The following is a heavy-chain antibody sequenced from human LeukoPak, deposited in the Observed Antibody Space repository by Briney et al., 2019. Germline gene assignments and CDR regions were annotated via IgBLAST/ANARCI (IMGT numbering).Heavy chain of an antibody. D-gene: IGHD3-22*01. V-gene: IGHV4-39*01. CDR1: GGSISSSSYY. J-gene: IGHJ6*03. CDR3: ARRIVVVIEGKEYYYYMDV. CDR2: IYYSGST. Sequence: SETLSLTCTVSGGSISSSSYYWGWIRQPPGKGLEWIGSIYYSGSTYYNPSLKSRVTISVDTSKNQFSLKLSSVTAADTAVYYCARRIVVVIEGKEYYYYMDVWGKGTTVTVSS.